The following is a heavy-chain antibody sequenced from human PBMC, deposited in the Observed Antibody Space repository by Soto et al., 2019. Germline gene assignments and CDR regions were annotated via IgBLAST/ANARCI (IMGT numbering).Heavy chain of an antibody. D-gene: IGHD6-13*01. V-gene: IGHV4-31*03. CDR2: ISHRGTA. CDR3: ARVSATGTRWFDP. CDR1: GGSIISGAYY. Sequence: LSLTCTVSGGSIISGAYYWGWIRQHPGKGLEWIGYISHRGTAYYTPSLKSRVSLSVDPSKSQFSLNVTSLTAADTAVYYCARVSATGTRWFDPWGPGTLVTVSS. J-gene: IGHJ5*02.